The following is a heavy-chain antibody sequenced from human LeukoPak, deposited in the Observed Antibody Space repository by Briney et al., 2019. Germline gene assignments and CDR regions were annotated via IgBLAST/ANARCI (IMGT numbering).Heavy chain of an antibody. CDR2: IYPGDSDT. CDR3: ARGAAGTTPNYYYFGLDV. CDR1: GYRFTDYW. Sequence: GESLKISCKGSGYRFTDYWIGWVRQMPGKGLEWMGIIYPGDSDTRYSPSFQGQVTISADKSINTAHLQWSSLKASDTAMYYCARGAAGTTPNYYYFGLDVWGQGTTVRVSS. V-gene: IGHV5-51*01. D-gene: IGHD1-7*01. J-gene: IGHJ6*02.